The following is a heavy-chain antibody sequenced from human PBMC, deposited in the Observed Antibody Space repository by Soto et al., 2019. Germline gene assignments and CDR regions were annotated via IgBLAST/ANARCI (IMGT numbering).Heavy chain of an antibody. CDR3: AKDIRGTNS. V-gene: IGHV3-9*01. Sequence: EVQLVESGGGLVQPGRSLRLSCAASGFTFDDYAMHWVRQAPGKGLEWVSGISWNSGSIGYADSVKGRFTISRDNAKNSLYLQMNSLRAEDTALYYCAKDIRGTNSWGQGTLVTVSS. J-gene: IGHJ5*02. CDR2: ISWNSGSI. CDR1: GFTFDDYA. D-gene: IGHD2-8*01.